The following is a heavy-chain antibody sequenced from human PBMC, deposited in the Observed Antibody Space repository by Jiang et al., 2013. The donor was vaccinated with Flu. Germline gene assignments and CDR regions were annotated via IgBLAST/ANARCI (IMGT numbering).Heavy chain of an antibody. V-gene: IGHV4-59*01. CDR2: IHYSGTTGST. D-gene: IGHD4-23*01. J-gene: IGHJ3*02. CDR3: ARNPPITVLTPLPAFVY. Sequence: LLKPSETLSLTCTVSGGSISNYYWGWIRQPPGKGLEWIGYIHYSGTTGSTNYNPSLRSRVTISLDMSKNQFSLKLSSVTAADTAVYYCARNPPITVLTPLPAFVYLGPRDNGHSLF. CDR1: GGSISNYY.